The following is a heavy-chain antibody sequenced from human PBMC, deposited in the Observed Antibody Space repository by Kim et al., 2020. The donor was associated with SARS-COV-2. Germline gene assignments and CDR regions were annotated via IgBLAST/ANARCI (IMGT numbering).Heavy chain of an antibody. J-gene: IGHJ6*02. CDR2: IYYSGST. CDR1: GGSVSSGSYY. D-gene: IGHD4-4*01. V-gene: IGHV4-61*01. Sequence: SETLSLTCTVSGGSVSSGSYYWSWIRQPPGKGLEWIGYIYYSGSTNYNPSLKSRVTISVDTSKNQFSLKLSSVTAADTAVYYCARAYSNPAYGMDVWGQGTTVTVSS. CDR3: ARAYSNPAYGMDV.